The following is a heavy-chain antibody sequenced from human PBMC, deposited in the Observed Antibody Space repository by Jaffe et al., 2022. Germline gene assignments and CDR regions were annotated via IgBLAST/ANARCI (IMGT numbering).Heavy chain of an antibody. J-gene: IGHJ4*02. D-gene: IGHD3-22*01. Sequence: EVQLVESGGGLVQPGGSLRLSCAASGFTFSSYEMNWVRQAPGKGLEWVSYISSSGSTIYYADSVKGRFTISRDNAKNSLYLQMNSLRAEDTAVYYCARAPINPYYYDSSGYYHYFDYWGQGTLVTVSS. CDR3: ARAPINPYYYDSSGYYHYFDY. CDR2: ISSSGSTI. CDR1: GFTFSSYE. V-gene: IGHV3-48*03.